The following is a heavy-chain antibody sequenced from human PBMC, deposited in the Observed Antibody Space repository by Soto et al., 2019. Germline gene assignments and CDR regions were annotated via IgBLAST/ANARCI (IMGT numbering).Heavy chain of an antibody. Sequence: EVQLVESGGGLVQPGRSLRLSCAASGFTFDDYAMHWVRQAPGKGLEWVSGISYNSESVAYADSVRGRFTISRDNAQNSLYLQMNSLRAEDTALHYCGKIKAQWLSPGYSDYWGQGTLVTVSS. CDR2: ISYNSESV. J-gene: IGHJ4*02. CDR3: GKIKAQWLSPGYSDY. D-gene: IGHD6-19*01. CDR1: GFTFDDYA. V-gene: IGHV3-9*01.